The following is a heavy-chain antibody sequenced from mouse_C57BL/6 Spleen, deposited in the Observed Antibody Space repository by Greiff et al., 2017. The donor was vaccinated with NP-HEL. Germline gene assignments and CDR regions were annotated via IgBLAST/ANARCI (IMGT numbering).Heavy chain of an antibody. V-gene: IGHV5-16*01. CDR1: GFTFSDYY. D-gene: IGHD3-1*01. CDR3: AREGFSMGY. CDR2: INYDGSST. Sequence: EVKLMESEGGLVQPGSSMKLSCTASGFTFSDYYMAWVRQVPEKGLEWVANINYDGSSTYYLDSLKSRFIISRDNAKNILYLQMSSLKSEDTATYYCAREGFSMGYWGQGASVTVSS. J-gene: IGHJ4*01.